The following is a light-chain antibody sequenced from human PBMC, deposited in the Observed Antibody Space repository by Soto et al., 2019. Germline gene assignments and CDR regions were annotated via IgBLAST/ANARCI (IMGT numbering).Light chain of an antibody. V-gene: IGKV1-39*01. CDR1: QSISTY. CDR3: QQGYSIPPST. Sequence: DSHMTHSPSSLCASVVDRVTITCRANQSISTYLNWYQQKPGKAPKLLIYAASNLQSGVSSRFSGSGSGTAFTLTISSLQPADFATYYCQQGYSIPPSTFGQGTKVDIK. CDR2: AAS. J-gene: IGKJ2*01.